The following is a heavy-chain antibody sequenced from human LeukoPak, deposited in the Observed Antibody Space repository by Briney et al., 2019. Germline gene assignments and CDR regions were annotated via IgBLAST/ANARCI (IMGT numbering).Heavy chain of an antibody. CDR3: ARHYGAAADFDY. J-gene: IGHJ4*02. D-gene: IGHD6-13*01. Sequence: GESLKISCKGSGYSFTSYWISWVRQMPGKGLEWMGRIDPSDSYTNYSPSFQGHVTISADKSISTAYLQWSSLKDSDTAMYYCARHYGAAADFDYWGQGTLVTVSS. V-gene: IGHV5-10-1*01. CDR1: GYSFTSYW. CDR2: IDPSDSYT.